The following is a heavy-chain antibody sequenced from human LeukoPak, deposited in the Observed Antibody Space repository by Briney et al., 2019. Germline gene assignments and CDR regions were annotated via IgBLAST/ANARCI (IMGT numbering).Heavy chain of an antibody. CDR1: GFTFSYYS. CDR3: AKDVSWNWFDP. CDR2: ISYDGSNK. V-gene: IGHV3-30*18. Sequence: GGSLRLSCAASGFTFSYYSMNWVRQAPGKGLEWVAVISYDGSNKYYADSVKGRFTISRDNSKNTLYLQMNTLRAEDTAVYYCAKDVSWNWFDPWGQGTLVTVSS. J-gene: IGHJ5*02.